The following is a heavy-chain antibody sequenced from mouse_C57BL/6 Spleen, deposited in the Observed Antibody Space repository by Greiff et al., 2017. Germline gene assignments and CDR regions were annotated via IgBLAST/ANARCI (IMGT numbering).Heavy chain of an antibody. J-gene: IGHJ1*03. V-gene: IGHV1-82*01. CDR2: IYPGDGDT. CDR3: ARQRSNYEYFDV. CDR1: GYAFSSSW. D-gene: IGHD2-5*01. Sequence: VQLQQSGPELVKPGASVKISCKASGYAFSSSWMNWVKQRPGKGLEWIGRIYPGDGDTNYNGKFKGKATLTADKSSSTAYMQLSSLTSEDSAVYFCARQRSNYEYFDVWGTGTTVTVSS.